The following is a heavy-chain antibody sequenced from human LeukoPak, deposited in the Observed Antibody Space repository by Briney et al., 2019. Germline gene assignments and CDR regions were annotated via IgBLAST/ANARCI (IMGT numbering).Heavy chain of an antibody. V-gene: IGHV1-2*02. D-gene: IGHD6-19*01. CDR3: ARGYRYSSGWSNAFDI. Sequence: GASVKVSCKASGYTFTGYYMHWVRQAPGQGLEWMGWINPNSGGTNYAQKFQGRVTMTRDTSISTAYMELSRLRSDDTAVYYSARGYRYSSGWSNAFDIWGQGTMVTVSS. J-gene: IGHJ3*02. CDR1: GYTFTGYY. CDR2: INPNSGGT.